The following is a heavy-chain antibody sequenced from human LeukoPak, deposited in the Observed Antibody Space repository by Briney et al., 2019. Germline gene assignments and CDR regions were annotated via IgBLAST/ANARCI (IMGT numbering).Heavy chain of an antibody. CDR3: ARGGNSGYYYFDY. CDR2: IYYSGST. Sequence: SETLSLTCTVSGGSISSHYWSWIRQPPGKGLEWIGYIYYSGSTNYNPSLKSRVTISVDTSKNQFSLKLSSVTAADTAVYYCARGGNSGYYYFDYWGQGTLVTVSS. D-gene: IGHD4-23*01. J-gene: IGHJ4*02. V-gene: IGHV4-59*11. CDR1: GGSISSHY.